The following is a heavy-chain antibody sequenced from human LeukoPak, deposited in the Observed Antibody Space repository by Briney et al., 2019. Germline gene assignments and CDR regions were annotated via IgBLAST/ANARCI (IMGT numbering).Heavy chain of an antibody. J-gene: IGHJ6*03. CDR2: INPNSGGT. Sequence: ASVKVSCKASGYTFTGYYMHWVRQARGQGLEWMGWINPNSGGTNYAQKFQGRVTMTRDTSISTAYMELSRLRSDDTAVYYCARAYYDFWSGYYYYYYMDVWGKGTTVTVSS. CDR1: GYTFTGYY. CDR3: ARAYYDFWSGYYYYYYMDV. V-gene: IGHV1-2*02. D-gene: IGHD3-3*01.